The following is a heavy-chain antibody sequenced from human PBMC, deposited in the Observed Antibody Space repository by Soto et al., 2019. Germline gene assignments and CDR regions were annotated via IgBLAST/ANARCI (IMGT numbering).Heavy chain of an antibody. D-gene: IGHD2-2*01. CDR3: ASYCSSTSCRGLVDY. CDR2: INHSGST. J-gene: IGHJ4*02. Sequence: SETLSLTCAVYGGSFSGYYWSWIRQPPGKGLEWIGEINHSGSTNYNPSLKSRVTISVDTSKNQFSLKLSSVTAADTAVYYCASYCSSTSCRGLVDYWGQGTLVTVSS. V-gene: IGHV4-34*01. CDR1: GGSFSGYY.